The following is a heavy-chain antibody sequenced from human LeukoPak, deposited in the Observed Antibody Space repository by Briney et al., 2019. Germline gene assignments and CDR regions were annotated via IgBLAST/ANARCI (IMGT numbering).Heavy chain of an antibody. D-gene: IGHD7-27*01. V-gene: IGHV3-33*06. CDR2: IWYDGSNK. Sequence: GGSLRLSCAASGFTFSSYGMHWVRQAPGKGLEWVAVIWYDGSNKYYADSVEGRFTISRDNSKNTLYLQMNSLRAEDTALYYCAKRGDEGYMDVWGRGTTVIVSS. CDR3: AKRGDEGYMDV. J-gene: IGHJ6*03. CDR1: GFTFSSYG.